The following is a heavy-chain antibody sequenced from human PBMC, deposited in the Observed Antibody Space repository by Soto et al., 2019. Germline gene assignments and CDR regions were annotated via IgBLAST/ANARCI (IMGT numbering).Heavy chain of an antibody. CDR2: IYPGDSDT. CDR3: ARHPSYYYDSSGYKYYYYYYGMDV. Sequence: GESLKISCKVSGYSFTSYWIGWVRQMTGKGLEWMGIIYPGDSDTRYSPSFQGQVTISADKSISTAYLQWSSLKASDTAMYYCARHPSYYYDSSGYKYYYYYYGMDVWGQGTTVTVSS. CDR1: GYSFTSYW. D-gene: IGHD3-22*01. J-gene: IGHJ6*02. V-gene: IGHV5-51*01.